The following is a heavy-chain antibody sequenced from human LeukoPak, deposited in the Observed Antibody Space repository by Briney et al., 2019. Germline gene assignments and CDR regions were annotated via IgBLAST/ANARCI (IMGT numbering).Heavy chain of an antibody. J-gene: IGHJ4*02. CDR2: INPNSGGT. V-gene: IGHV1-2*02. Sequence: ASVKVSCKASGYTSTGYYMHWVRQAPGQGLEWMGWINPNSGGTNYAQKFQGRVTMTRDTSISTVYMELSRLRSDDTAVYYCARSPGDFWSGYYMANYFDYWGQGTLVTVSS. D-gene: IGHD3-3*01. CDR3: ARSPGDFWSGYYMANYFDY. CDR1: GYTSTGYY.